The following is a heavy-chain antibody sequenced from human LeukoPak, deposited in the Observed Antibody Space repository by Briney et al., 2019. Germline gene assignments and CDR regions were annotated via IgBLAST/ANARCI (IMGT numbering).Heavy chain of an antibody. Sequence: GGSLRLSCAASGFTVSSSYMSWVRQAPGKGLEWVSVIYSGGSTYYADSVKGRFAISRDISKNTVYLQMNSLRAEDTAVYHCARDYGGHGEYFDYWGQGTLVTVSS. CDR2: IYSGGST. J-gene: IGHJ4*02. CDR3: ARDYGGHGEYFDY. CDR1: GFTVSSSY. V-gene: IGHV3-66*01. D-gene: IGHD4-23*01.